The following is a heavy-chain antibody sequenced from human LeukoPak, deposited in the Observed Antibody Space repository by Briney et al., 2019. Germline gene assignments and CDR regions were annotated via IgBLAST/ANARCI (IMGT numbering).Heavy chain of an antibody. CDR1: GFTFSNYW. D-gene: IGHD1-1*01. J-gene: IGHJ3*02. CDR2: IKQDGSEK. Sequence: PGGSLRLSCAASGFTFSNYWMSWVRQAPGKGLEWVANIKQDGSEKYYVDSVKGRFSISRDNAKNSLYLQMNSLRAEDTALYYCARDASGTYDAFDIWGQGTMVTASS. V-gene: IGHV3-7*03. CDR3: ARDASGTYDAFDI.